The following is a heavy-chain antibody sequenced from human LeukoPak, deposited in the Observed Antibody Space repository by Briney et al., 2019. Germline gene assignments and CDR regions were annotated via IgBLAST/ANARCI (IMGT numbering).Heavy chain of an antibody. CDR2: IYYSGSN. D-gene: IGHD3-16*02. CDR3: ARVPADFLGYDYVWGSYRRDITNYYVDY. J-gene: IGHJ4*02. CDR1: GGSISCGGYY. Sequence: PSQPLFFTCTASGGSISCGGYYWRWIRQQPGKGLEWIEYIYYSGSNYYYPSLKIPISTSVDTSKNQFALKLSSVTAADTAVYYGARVPADFLGYDYVWGSYRRDITNYYVDYWGQGTLVTVSS. V-gene: IGHV4-31*01.